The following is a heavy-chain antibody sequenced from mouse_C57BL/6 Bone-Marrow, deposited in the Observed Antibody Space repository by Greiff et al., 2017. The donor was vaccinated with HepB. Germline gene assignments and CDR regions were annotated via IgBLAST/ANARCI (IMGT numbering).Heavy chain of an antibody. D-gene: IGHD2-4*01. Sequence: VQLQQSVAELVRPGASVKLSCTASGFNIKNTYMHWVKQRPEQGLEWIGRIDPANGNTKYAPKFQGKATITADTSSNTAYLQLSSLTSEDTAIYSCASLYDYDPAWFAYWGQGTLVTVSA. CDR1: GFNIKNTY. V-gene: IGHV14-3*01. J-gene: IGHJ3*01. CDR2: IDPANGNT. CDR3: ASLYDYDPAWFAY.